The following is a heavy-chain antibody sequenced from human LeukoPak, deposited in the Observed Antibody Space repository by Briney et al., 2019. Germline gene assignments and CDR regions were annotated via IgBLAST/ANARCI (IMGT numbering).Heavy chain of an antibody. J-gene: IGHJ4*02. Sequence: PGGSLRLSCAASGFTFSSYGTHWVRQAPGKGLEWVAVIWYDGSSKSYADSVKGRFTISRDNSKNTLYLQMNSLRAEDTAVYYCAKALTPRDTAMVKGYWGQGTLVTVSS. D-gene: IGHD5-18*01. CDR3: AKALTPRDTAMVKGY. CDR2: IWYDGSSK. CDR1: GFTFSSYG. V-gene: IGHV3-33*06.